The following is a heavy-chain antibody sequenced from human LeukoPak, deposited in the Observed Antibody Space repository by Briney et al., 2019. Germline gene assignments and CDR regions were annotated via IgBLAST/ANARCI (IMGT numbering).Heavy chain of an antibody. CDR3: AGATRGVTDY. V-gene: IGHV4-34*01. CDR1: GGSFSGYY. J-gene: IGHJ4*02. CDR2: INHSGST. D-gene: IGHD3-10*01. Sequence: SETLSLTCAVYGGSFSGYYWSWIRQPPGKGLEWIGEINHSGSTNYNPSLKSRVTISVDTSKNQFSLKLSSVTAADTAVYYCAGATRGVTDYWGQGTLVTVSS.